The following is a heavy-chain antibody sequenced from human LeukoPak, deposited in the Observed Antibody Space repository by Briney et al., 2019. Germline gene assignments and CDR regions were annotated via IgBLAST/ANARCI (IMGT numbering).Heavy chain of an antibody. CDR3: TTPYYDFWSGYYSFDY. CDR2: IKSKTDGGTT. V-gene: IGHV3-15*07. CDR1: GFTFSNAW. D-gene: IGHD3-3*01. J-gene: IGHJ4*02. Sequence: GSLRLSCAASGFTFSNAWMNWVRQAPGKGLEWVGRIKSKTDGGTTDYAAPVKGRFTISRDDSKNTLYLQMSSLKTEDTAVYYCTTPYYDFWSGYYSFDYWGQGTLVTVSS.